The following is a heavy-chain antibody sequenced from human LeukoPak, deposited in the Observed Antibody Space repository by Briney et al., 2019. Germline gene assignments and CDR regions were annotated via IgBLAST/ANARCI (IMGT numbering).Heavy chain of an antibody. Sequence: PGGSLRLSCAASGFTFSSYAMSWIRQAPGKGLEWVSYISSSGSTIYYADSVKGRFTISRDNAKNSLYLQMNSLRAEDTAVYYCARDLIGTHHYDFWSGYLFDPWGQGTLVTVSS. CDR2: ISSSGSTI. D-gene: IGHD3-3*01. J-gene: IGHJ5*02. CDR1: GFTFSSYA. CDR3: ARDLIGTHHYDFWSGYLFDP. V-gene: IGHV3-48*01.